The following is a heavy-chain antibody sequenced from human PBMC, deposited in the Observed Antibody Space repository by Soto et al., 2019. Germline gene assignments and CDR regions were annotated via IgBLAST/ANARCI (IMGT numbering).Heavy chain of an antibody. J-gene: IGHJ6*02. V-gene: IGHV3-21*01. D-gene: IGHD2-15*01. Sequence: VSLRLFCAASGFTFRSYSLNWVRQAPGKGLEWVSSISSSSSYIYYADSVKGRFTISRDNAKNSLYLQMKSLRAEDTAVYYCARDHYYCSGGSCYRAGMDVWGQGTTVTVSS. CDR3: ARDHYYCSGGSCYRAGMDV. CDR1: GFTFRSYS. CDR2: ISSSSSYI.